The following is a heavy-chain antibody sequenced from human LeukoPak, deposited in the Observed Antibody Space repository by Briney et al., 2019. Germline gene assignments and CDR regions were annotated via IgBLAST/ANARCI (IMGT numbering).Heavy chain of an antibody. CDR2: ISYDGSNK. D-gene: IGHD3-10*01. CDR3: AKGDKFMVRGVYFDY. V-gene: IGHV3-30-3*01. CDR1: GFTFSSNA. Sequence: GGSLRLSCAASGFTFSSNAMHWVRQAPGKGLEWVAVISYDGSNKYYADSVKGRFTISRDNSKNTLYLQMNSLRAEDTAVYYCAKGDKFMVRGVYFDYWGQGTLVTVSS. J-gene: IGHJ4*02.